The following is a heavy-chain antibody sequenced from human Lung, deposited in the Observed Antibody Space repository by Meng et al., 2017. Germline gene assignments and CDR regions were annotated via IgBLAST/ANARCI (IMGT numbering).Heavy chain of an antibody. J-gene: IGHJ4*02. Sequence: QVQLQESGPGLVEPSQTLSLTCTVSGGSISSGVYYWSWIRQHPGKGLEWIGHIHYTGRTYYNPSLESRITISVDTSKSQFSLRLSSMTAADTAVYYCARAADGSGRLDYWGQGTLVTVSS. CDR1: GGSISSGVYY. D-gene: IGHD3-10*01. CDR2: IHYTGRT. V-gene: IGHV4-31*03. CDR3: ARAADGSGRLDY.